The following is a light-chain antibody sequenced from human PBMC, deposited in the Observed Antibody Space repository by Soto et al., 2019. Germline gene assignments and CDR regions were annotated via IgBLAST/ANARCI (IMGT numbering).Light chain of an antibody. Sequence: SVLTQPPSASGTPGQRVTISCSGGTSKIGSNTINWYQHLPGMAPKLLIYSNNQRPSGVPDRFSGSKSGTSASLAISRLQPEDEADFYCRAWDDTLNGWVFGGGTKSPS. CDR1: TSKIGSNT. CDR3: RAWDDTLNGWV. CDR2: SNN. V-gene: IGLV1-44*01. J-gene: IGLJ3*02.